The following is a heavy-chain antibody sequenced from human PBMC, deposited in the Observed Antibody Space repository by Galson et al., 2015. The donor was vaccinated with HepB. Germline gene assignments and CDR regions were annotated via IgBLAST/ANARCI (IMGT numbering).Heavy chain of an antibody. V-gene: IGHV3-48*04. Sequence: SLRLSCAASGFTFSSYSMNWVRQAPGKGLEWVSYISSSSSTIYYADSVKGRFTISRDNAKNSLYLQMNSLRAEDTAVYYCARGQGAGSYYMGIYYGMDVWGQGTTVTASS. D-gene: IGHD3-10*01. CDR3: ARGQGAGSYYMGIYYGMDV. CDR2: ISSSSSTI. CDR1: GFTFSSYS. J-gene: IGHJ6*02.